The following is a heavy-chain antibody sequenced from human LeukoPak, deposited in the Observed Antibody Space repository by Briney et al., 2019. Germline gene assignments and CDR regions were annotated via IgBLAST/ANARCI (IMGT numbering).Heavy chain of an antibody. D-gene: IGHD5-18*01. CDR2: IYYSGST. Sequence: SETLSLTCTVSGGSISSYYWSWIRQPPGKGLEWIGYIYYSGSTKYNPSLKSRVTISVDTSKNQFSLKLSSVTAADTAVYYCARNTAITDYWGQGTLVTVSS. J-gene: IGHJ4*02. CDR3: ARNTAITDY. V-gene: IGHV4-59*08. CDR1: GGSISSYY.